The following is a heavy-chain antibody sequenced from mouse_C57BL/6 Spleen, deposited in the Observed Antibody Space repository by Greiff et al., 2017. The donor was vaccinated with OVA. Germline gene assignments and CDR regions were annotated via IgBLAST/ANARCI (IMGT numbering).Heavy chain of an antibody. CDR3: ASLLYYAMDY. CDR2: IYPGDGDT. Sequence: VKVVESGPELVKPGASVKISCKASGYAFSSSWMNWVKQRPGKGLEWIGRIYPGDGDTNYNGKFKGKATLTADKSSSTAYMQLSSLTSEDSAVYFCASLLYYAMDYWGQGTSVTVSS. V-gene: IGHV1-82*01. CDR1: GYAFSSSW. D-gene: IGHD2-12*01. J-gene: IGHJ4*01.